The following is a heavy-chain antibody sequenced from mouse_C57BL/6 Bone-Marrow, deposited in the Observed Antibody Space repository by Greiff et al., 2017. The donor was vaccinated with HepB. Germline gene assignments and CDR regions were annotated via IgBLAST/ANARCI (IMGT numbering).Heavy chain of an antibody. D-gene: IGHD2-2*01. CDR1: GYSITSDY. V-gene: IGHV3-8*01. Sequence: EVQLQQSGPGLAKPSQTLSLTCSVTGYSITSDYWNWIRKFPGNKLEYMGYISYSGSTYYNPSLKSRISITRDTSKNQYYLQLNSVTTEDTATYYCASKPPNYGYDRAYWGQGTLVTVSA. J-gene: IGHJ3*01. CDR2: ISYSGST. CDR3: ASKPPNYGYDRAY.